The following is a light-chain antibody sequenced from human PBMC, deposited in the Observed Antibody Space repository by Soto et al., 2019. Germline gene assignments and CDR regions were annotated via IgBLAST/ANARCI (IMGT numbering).Light chain of an antibody. CDR1: QDISNY. CDR2: EAS. CDR3: QNDNYAPRT. V-gene: IGKV1-27*01. Sequence: QMTQSPSSLSASVGDRVTITCRASQDISNYLAWYQQKPGGAPKLLIYEASTLQSGVPSRFSGSGSGADFTLTISSLQPEDVALDYCQNDNYAPRTFGQGTRVEMK. J-gene: IGKJ1*01.